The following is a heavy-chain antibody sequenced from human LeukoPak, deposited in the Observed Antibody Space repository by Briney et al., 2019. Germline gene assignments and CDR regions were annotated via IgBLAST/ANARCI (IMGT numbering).Heavy chain of an antibody. CDR2: ISGSGSST. D-gene: IGHD2-2*02. CDR3: ATHYCSSTSCYRSY. V-gene: IGHV3-23*01. J-gene: IGHJ4*02. CDR1: GFTFSSYG. Sequence: GGSLRLSCAASGFTFSSYGMSWVRQAPGKGLEWVSAISGSGSSTYYADSVRGRFTISRDNSKSTLYLQMNSLRAEDTAVYYCATHYCSSTSCYRSYWGQGTLVTVSS.